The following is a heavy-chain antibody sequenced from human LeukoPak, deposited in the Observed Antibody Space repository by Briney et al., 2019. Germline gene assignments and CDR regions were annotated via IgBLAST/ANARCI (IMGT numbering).Heavy chain of an antibody. Sequence: GESLRLSCATSGFNFSTYAMSWVRQAPGRGLEWVSLISGSGSGTHYADSVKGRFTISRDNSQNMLYLHMNTLRADDTAVYYCARSGTEDGYNIYFDHWGQGTLVTVSS. V-gene: IGHV3-23*01. CDR2: ISGSGSGT. J-gene: IGHJ4*02. CDR1: GFNFSTYA. CDR3: ARSGTEDGYNIYFDH. D-gene: IGHD5-24*01.